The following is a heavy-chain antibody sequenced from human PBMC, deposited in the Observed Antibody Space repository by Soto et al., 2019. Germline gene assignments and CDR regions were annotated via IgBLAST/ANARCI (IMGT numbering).Heavy chain of an antibody. J-gene: IGHJ4*02. CDR3: ARVRGDSSGSFYFDF. D-gene: IGHD3-22*01. Sequence: GGSLRLSCAAAGVSISDYYMSWISQAPGKGLEWVSYITSSGTANYYADSVKGRFTISKDNAKNSLYLQMNSLRAEDTAVYYCARVRGDSSGSFYFDFWGQGTLVPVSS. CDR2: ITSSGTAN. CDR1: GVSISDYY. V-gene: IGHV3-11*01.